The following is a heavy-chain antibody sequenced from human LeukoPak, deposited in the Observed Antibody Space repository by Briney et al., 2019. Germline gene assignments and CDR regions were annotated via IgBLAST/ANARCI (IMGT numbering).Heavy chain of an antibody. CDR1: GFTFSSYA. D-gene: IGHD4/OR15-4a*01. J-gene: IGHJ6*02. CDR2: ISYDGSNK. Sequence: GGSLRLSCAASGFTFSSYAMHWVRQAPGKGLEWVAVISYDGSNKYYADFVKGRFTISRDNSKNTLYLQMNSLRAEDTAVYYCAREVPYYYGMDVWGQGTTVTVSS. V-gene: IGHV3-30-3*01. CDR3: AREVPYYYGMDV.